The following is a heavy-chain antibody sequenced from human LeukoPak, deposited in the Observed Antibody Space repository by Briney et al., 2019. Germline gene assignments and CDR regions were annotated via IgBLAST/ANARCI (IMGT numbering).Heavy chain of an antibody. D-gene: IGHD5-12*01. J-gene: IGHJ4*02. CDR3: TRELPRGYSGSYFDC. CDR2: INSDGSII. CDR1: GFTFSSYW. Sequence: GGSLRLSCAASGFTFSSYWMHWVRQAPGKGLVWVSRINSDGSIINYADSVKGRFTISRDDAKSTLYLQMNSLRAEDTAVYYCTRELPRGYSGSYFDCCGEGSLATVS. V-gene: IGHV3-74*01.